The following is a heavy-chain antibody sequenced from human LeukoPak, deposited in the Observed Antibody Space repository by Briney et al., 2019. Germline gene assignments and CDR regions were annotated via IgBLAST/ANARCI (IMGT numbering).Heavy chain of an antibody. J-gene: IGHJ4*02. D-gene: IGHD6-6*01. Sequence: ASVKVSCKASGYTFTSYYMHWVRQAPGQGLEWMGIINPSGGSTSYAQKFQGRVTMTRDMSTSTVYMELSSLRAEDTAVYYCAKIAARTAFDYWGQGTLVTVSS. CDR3: AKIAARTAFDY. CDR2: INPSGGST. CDR1: GYTFTSYY. V-gene: IGHV1-46*01.